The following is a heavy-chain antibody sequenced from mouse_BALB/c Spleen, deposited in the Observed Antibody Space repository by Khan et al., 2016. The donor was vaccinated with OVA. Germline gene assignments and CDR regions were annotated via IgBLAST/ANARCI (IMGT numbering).Heavy chain of an antibody. J-gene: IGHJ3*01. CDR3: TRLGTTGWFTY. CDR1: GYSFTNYY. V-gene: IGHV1S135*01. D-gene: IGHD2-13*01. Sequence: VQLKESGPELMKPGASVKISCKASGYSFTNYYIHWVKQSHGQGLEWLGYIDPFNGGTTYNQKFKGTATLTVDKSSSTAYMHLNNLTSEDSAVYYCTRLGTTGWFTYWGQGTLVTVSA. CDR2: IDPFNGGT.